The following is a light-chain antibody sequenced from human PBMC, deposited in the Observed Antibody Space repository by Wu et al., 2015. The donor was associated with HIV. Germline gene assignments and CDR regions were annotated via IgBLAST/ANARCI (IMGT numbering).Light chain of an antibody. J-gene: IGKJ1*01. CDR1: QRISSAY. CDR2: GSS. Sequence: EIVLTQSPGTLSLSPGERAALSCRASQRISSAYLAWYQQKPGQSPRLLIHGSSSRATGIPDRFSGSGSGTDFTLTISRLEPEDFAVYYCQQYGSSPGTFGQGTKVEIK. V-gene: IGKV3-20*01. CDR3: QQYGSSPGT.